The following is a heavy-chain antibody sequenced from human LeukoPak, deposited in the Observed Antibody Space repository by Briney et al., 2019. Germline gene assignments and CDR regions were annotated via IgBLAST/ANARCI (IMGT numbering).Heavy chain of an antibody. Sequence: PSETLSLTCAVSGYSISSGYYWGWIRQPPGKGLEWIGSIYHSGSTYYNPSLKSRVTISVDTSKNQLSLKLSSVTAADTAVYYCARLLFGVVDYWGQGTLVTVSS. V-gene: IGHV4-38-2*01. D-gene: IGHD3-3*01. CDR3: ARLLFGVVDY. CDR2: IYHSGST. J-gene: IGHJ4*02. CDR1: GYSISSGYY.